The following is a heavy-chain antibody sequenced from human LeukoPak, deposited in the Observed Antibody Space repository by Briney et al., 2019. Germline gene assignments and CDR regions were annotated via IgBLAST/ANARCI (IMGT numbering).Heavy chain of an antibody. D-gene: IGHD1-1*01. Sequence: ASVKVSCKVSGYIPTELSMHWVRQAPGKGLEWMGGFDPEDGESIYAQKFQGRVTMTEDTSTDTAYMELSSLRSEDTAVYYCATAHTTLNYWGQGTLVTDSS. V-gene: IGHV1-24*01. CDR3: ATAHTTLNY. J-gene: IGHJ4*02. CDR2: FDPEDGES. CDR1: GYIPTELS.